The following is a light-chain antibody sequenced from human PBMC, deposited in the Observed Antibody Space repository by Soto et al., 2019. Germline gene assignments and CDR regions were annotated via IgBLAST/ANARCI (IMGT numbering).Light chain of an antibody. V-gene: IGKV3-20*01. Sequence: EILMTQSPVTLSVSPGERATLSCRASQSVSSNLAWYQQKPGQAPRLLIYGASSRATGIPDRFSGSGSGTDFTLTISRLESEDFTVYYCQQYGSSPRTFGGGTKVDIK. CDR1: QSVSSN. J-gene: IGKJ4*01. CDR3: QQYGSSPRT. CDR2: GAS.